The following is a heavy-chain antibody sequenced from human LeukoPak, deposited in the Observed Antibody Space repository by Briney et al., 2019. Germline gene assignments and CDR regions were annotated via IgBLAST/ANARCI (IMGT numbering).Heavy chain of an antibody. D-gene: IGHD4-17*01. CDR2: IYYSGST. Sequence: PSGTLSLTCTVSGGSISTYYWSWIRQPPGKEREGIGYIYYSGSTNSNPSLNSRVTISVDTSKNQFSLKLSSVTAADTAVYYCARDRFYGDYGWGAFDIWGQGTMVTVSS. J-gene: IGHJ3*02. V-gene: IGHV4-59*01. CDR3: ARDRFYGDYGWGAFDI. CDR1: GGSISTYY.